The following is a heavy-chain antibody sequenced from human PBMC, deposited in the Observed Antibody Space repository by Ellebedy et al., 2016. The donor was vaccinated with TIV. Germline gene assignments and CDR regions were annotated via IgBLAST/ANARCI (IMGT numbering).Heavy chain of an antibody. D-gene: IGHD3/OR15-3a*01. V-gene: IGHV4-4*02. CDR3: ARDWTRGGGSFASWFDP. CDR2: VYHRGHT. J-gene: IGHJ5*02. Sequence: MPSETLSLTCGVSGGSINSDNYWSWVRQSPGRGLEWIGEVYHRGHTNYNPSLRSRVSISVDKSKSQFSLRLSSMTAAATAVYYCARDWTRGGGSFASWFDPWGQGTPVTVSS. CDR1: GGSINSDNY.